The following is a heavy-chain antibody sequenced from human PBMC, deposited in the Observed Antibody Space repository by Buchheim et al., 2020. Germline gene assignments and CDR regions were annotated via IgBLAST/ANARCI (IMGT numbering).Heavy chain of an antibody. CDR1: GGSISSYY. Sequence: QVQLQESGPGLVKPSETLSLTCTVSGGSISSYYWSWIRQPPGKGLEWIGYIYYSGSTNYNPSLKSRVTISVDTSKNQFSLKRSSVTAADTAVYYCASQSTVTADFDYWGQGTL. CDR3: ASQSTVTADFDY. J-gene: IGHJ4*02. V-gene: IGHV4-59*01. D-gene: IGHD4-17*01. CDR2: IYYSGST.